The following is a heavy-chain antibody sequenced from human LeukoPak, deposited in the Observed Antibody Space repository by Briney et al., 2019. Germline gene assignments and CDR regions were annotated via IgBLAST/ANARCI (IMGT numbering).Heavy chain of an antibody. J-gene: IGHJ6*02. Sequence: ASVKVSCKASGYTFTSYDINWVRQAPGQGLEWMGIINPSGGSTSYAQKFQGRVTMTRDTSTSTAYMELRSLRSDDTAVYYCARERRTGSGGTYYYGMDVGGQGTTVTVSS. D-gene: IGHD6-19*01. CDR1: GYTFTSYD. CDR3: ARERRTGSGGTYYYGMDV. V-gene: IGHV1-46*01. CDR2: INPSGGST.